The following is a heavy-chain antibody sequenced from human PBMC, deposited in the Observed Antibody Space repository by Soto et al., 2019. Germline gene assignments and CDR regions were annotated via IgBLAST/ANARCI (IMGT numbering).Heavy chain of an antibody. D-gene: IGHD1-26*01. CDR3: ARVLGSSPYYSYDMDA. CDR1: GFSFSTHG. V-gene: IGHV3-33*01. Sequence: PGGSLRLSCAASGFSFSTHGMHWVRQAPGKGLEWVALIWYDGSSKNYGESVKGRFSISRDNSKNTLYLQMNSLRAEDTAVYHCARVLGSSPYYSYDMDAWGQGPRSPSP. J-gene: IGHJ6*02. CDR2: IWYDGSSK.